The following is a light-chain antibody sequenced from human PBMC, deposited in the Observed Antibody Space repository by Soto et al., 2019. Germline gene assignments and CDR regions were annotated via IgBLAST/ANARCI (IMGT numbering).Light chain of an antibody. V-gene: IGLV2-8*01. J-gene: IGLJ1*01. Sequence: LTQPRSVSGSPGQSVTISCTGTSSDVGGYNYVSWYQQHPGKAPKLMIYEVNKRPSGVPDRFSGSKSGNTASLTVSGLQAEDEADYYCSSYAGSSNVFGTGTKVTVL. CDR2: EVN. CDR1: SSDVGGYNY. CDR3: SSYAGSSNV.